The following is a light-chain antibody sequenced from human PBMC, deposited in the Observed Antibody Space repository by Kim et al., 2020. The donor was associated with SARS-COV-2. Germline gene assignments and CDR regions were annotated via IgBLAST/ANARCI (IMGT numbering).Light chain of an antibody. CDR3: QAWDSSTWV. V-gene: IGLV3-1*01. J-gene: IGLJ3*02. CDR1: KLGDKY. Sequence: VSPGQTASLPCAGDKLGDKYACWYQQKPGRSPVLVIYEDSKRPSGIPERFSGSNSGNTATLTLSGTQAMDEADYYCQAWDSSTWVFGGGTKLTVL. CDR2: EDS.